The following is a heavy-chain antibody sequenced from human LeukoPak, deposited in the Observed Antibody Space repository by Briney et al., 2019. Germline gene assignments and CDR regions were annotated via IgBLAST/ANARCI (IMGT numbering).Heavy chain of an antibody. J-gene: IGHJ4*02. Sequence: GGSLRLSCAASGFTFSSYSMNWVRQAPGKGLEWVSSISSSSSYIYYADSVKGRFTISRDNAKNSLYLQMNSLRAEDTAVYYCAVTYCGGDCPFDYWGQGTLVTVSS. D-gene: IGHD2-21*02. V-gene: IGHV3-21*01. CDR2: ISSSSSYI. CDR3: AVTYCGGDCPFDY. CDR1: GFTFSSYS.